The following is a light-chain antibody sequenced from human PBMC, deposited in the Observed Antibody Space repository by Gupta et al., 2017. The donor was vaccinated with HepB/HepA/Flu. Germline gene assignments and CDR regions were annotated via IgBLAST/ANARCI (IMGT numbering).Light chain of an antibody. V-gene: IGKV1-9*01. Sequence: IMQTQSPSFLSAAAGDRVTITCRASQGISSYLIWYQQKPGKAPKLLIFAASTLQSGVPSRFSGSGSGTEFTLTISSLQPEDFATYYCQQLNSKPFTFGPGTKVDIK. J-gene: IGKJ3*01. CDR3: QQLNSKPFT. CDR2: AAS. CDR1: QGISSY.